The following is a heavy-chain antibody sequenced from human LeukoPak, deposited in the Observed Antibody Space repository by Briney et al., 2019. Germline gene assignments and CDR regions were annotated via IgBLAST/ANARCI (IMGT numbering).Heavy chain of an antibody. V-gene: IGHV3-48*03. J-gene: IGHJ4*02. CDR1: GFTSRSYE. CDR3: ARSARLMKGVVEVTALDD. Sequence: SGGSLTLSCEDSGFTSRSYEMNWVRQAPGKGLEWIAYLSSSGRAFSYADSVKGRFTIARDNAKNSVYLEMNSLRADDTAVYYCARSARLMKGVVEVTALDDWGQGTLVTVSS. CDR2: LSSSGRAF. D-gene: IGHD3-3*01.